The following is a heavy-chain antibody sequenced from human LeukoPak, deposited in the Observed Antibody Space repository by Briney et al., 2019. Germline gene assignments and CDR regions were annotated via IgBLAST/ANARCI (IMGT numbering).Heavy chain of an antibody. CDR1: GYSISSGHY. Sequence: SETLSHTCVVSGYSISSGHYWGWIRQPAGKGLEWIGSIYHSGSTYYNPSLNSRVTISVDTSKNQFSLKLSSVTAADTAVYYCARRDYITIMFDYWGQGTLVTVSS. CDR3: ARRDYITIMFDY. V-gene: IGHV4-38-2*01. D-gene: IGHD3-10*01. J-gene: IGHJ4*02. CDR2: IYHSGST.